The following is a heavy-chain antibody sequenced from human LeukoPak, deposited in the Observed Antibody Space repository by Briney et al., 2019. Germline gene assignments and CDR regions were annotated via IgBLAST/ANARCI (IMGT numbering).Heavy chain of an antibody. CDR3: ARVYTYYDSSGYYVGLHPFDY. Sequence: GGSLRLSCAASGFTFSSYAMHWVRQAPGKGLEWVAVISYDGSNKYYADSVKGRFTISRDNSKNTLYLQMNSLRAEDTAVYYCARVYTYYDSSGYYVGLHPFDYWGQGTLVTVSS. V-gene: IGHV3-30*04. CDR1: GFTFSSYA. D-gene: IGHD3-22*01. CDR2: ISYDGSNK. J-gene: IGHJ4*02.